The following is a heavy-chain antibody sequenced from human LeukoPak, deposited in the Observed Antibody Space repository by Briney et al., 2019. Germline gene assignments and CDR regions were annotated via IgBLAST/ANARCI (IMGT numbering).Heavy chain of an antibody. CDR3: ATHLKQFY. J-gene: IGHJ4*02. D-gene: IGHD4-11*01. Sequence: PSETLSLTCTVSGGSISSSSYYWGWIRQPPGKGLEWIGSIYYSGSTYYNPSLKSRVTISVDTSKNQFSLKLSSVTAADTAVYYCATHLKQFYWGQGTLVTVSS. CDR1: GGSISSSSYY. V-gene: IGHV4-39*01. CDR2: IYYSGST.